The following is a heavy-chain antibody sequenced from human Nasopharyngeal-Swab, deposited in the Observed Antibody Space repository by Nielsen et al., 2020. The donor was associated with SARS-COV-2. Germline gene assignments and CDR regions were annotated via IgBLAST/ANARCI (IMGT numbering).Heavy chain of an antibody. D-gene: IGHD3-10*01. CDR3: ARGSGSYYNEEYYMDV. Sequence: GESLKISCAASEFTFSSYSMNWVRQAPGKGLEWVSYISSSSSTIYYADSVKGRFTISRDNAKNSLYLQMNSLRAEDTAVYYCARGSGSYYNEEYYMDVWGKGTTVTVSS. CDR1: EFTFSSYS. J-gene: IGHJ6*03. V-gene: IGHV3-48*04. CDR2: ISSSSSTI.